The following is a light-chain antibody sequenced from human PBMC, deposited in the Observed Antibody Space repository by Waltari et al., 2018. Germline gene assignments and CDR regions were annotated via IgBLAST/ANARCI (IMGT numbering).Light chain of an antibody. J-gene: IGKJ4*01. CDR1: QSVGIY. CDR2: DAS. V-gene: IGKV3-11*01. CDR3: QQRGHWLT. Sequence: EIVLTQSPATLSLSPGESATLSCRASQSVGIYLTWYQQKRGQAPRLLIYDASKRATGIPARFSGSGSGTDFTLTISSLEPEDFAVYYCQQRGHWLTFGGGTKVEIK.